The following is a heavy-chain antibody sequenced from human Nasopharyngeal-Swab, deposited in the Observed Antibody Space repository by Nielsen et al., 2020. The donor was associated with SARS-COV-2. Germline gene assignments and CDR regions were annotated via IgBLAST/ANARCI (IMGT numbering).Heavy chain of an antibody. J-gene: IGHJ4*02. CDR2: IWYDGSNK. CDR3: ARGVPAAAFDY. CDR1: GFTFSSYG. Sequence: GESLKISCAASGFTFSSYGMHWVRQAPGKGLEWVAVIWYDGSNKYYADSVKGRSTISRDNSKNTLYLQMNSLRAEDTAVYYCARGVPAAAFDYWGQGTLVTVSS. D-gene: IGHD2-2*01. V-gene: IGHV3-33*01.